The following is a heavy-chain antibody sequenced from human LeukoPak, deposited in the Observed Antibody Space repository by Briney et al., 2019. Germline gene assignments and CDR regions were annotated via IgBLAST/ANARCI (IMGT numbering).Heavy chain of an antibody. CDR1: GFTFSDYY. J-gene: IGHJ4*02. V-gene: IGHV3-11*01. D-gene: IGHD5-18*01. CDR3: ARDPIQIWSFDY. CDR2: ISSSGRTI. Sequence: GGSLRLSCAASGFTFSDYYMTWIRQAPGKGLEWVSYISSSGRTIYYSDSVKGRFTISRDNAKNLLYLQMNSLRPDDTAVYYCARDPIQIWSFDYWGQGTLVTVSS.